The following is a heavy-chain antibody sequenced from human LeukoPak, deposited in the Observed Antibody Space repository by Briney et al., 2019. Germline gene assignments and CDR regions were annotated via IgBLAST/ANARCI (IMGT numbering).Heavy chain of an antibody. V-gene: IGHV4-59*01. CDR3: ARDRDRDGSPDGFDY. D-gene: IGHD5-24*01. CDR2: IYYSGST. J-gene: IGHJ4*02. CDR1: GGSISRYY. Sequence: SSETLSLTCSVSGGSISRYYWSWIRQPPGKGLEWIGYIYYSGSTNYNPSLKSRVTISVDTSKNQFSLKLSSVTAADTAVYYCARDRDRDGSPDGFDYWGQGTLVTVSS.